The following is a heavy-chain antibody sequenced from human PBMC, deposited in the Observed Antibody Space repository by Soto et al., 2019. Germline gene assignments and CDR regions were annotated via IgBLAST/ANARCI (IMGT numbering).Heavy chain of an antibody. J-gene: IGHJ4*02. D-gene: IGHD2-2*01. Sequence: PGESLKISCKGSGYSFTNYWIAWVRQMPGKGLEWMGIIYPGDSDTTYSPSFQGQVTFSADKSISTAYLKWSSLKASDTAMYYCARQGYCSRTDCSDFDYWGQGTQVTVSS. CDR2: IYPGDSDT. V-gene: IGHV5-51*01. CDR1: GYSFTNYW. CDR3: ARQGYCSRTDCSDFDY.